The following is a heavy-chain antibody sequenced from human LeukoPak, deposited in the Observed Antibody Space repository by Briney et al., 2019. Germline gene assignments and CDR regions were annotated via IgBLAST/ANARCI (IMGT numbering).Heavy chain of an antibody. D-gene: IGHD5-18*01. CDR3: ARDHGYSYGYGAFDI. J-gene: IGHJ3*02. CDR1: GGSISSYY. Sequence: SETLSLTCTVSGGSISSYYWSWIRQPPGKGLEWIGYIYYSGSTNYNPSLKSRATISVDTSKNQFSLKLSSVTAADTAVYYCARDHGYSYGYGAFDIWGQGTMVTVSS. V-gene: IGHV4-59*01. CDR2: IYYSGST.